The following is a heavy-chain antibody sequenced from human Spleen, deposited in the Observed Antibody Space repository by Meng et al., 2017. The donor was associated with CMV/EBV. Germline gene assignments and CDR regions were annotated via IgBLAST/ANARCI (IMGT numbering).Heavy chain of an antibody. V-gene: IGHV1-2*02. CDR1: GYTFTSYW. J-gene: IGHJ4*02. CDR2: INPNSGGT. D-gene: IGHD3-22*01. CDR3: ARDGLHYYDSSSL. Sequence: GESLKISCKGSGYTFTSYWIGWVRQAPGQGLEWMGWINPNSGGTNYAQKFQGRVTMTRDTSISTAYMELSRLRSDDTAVYYCARDGLHYYDSSSLWGQGTLVTVSS.